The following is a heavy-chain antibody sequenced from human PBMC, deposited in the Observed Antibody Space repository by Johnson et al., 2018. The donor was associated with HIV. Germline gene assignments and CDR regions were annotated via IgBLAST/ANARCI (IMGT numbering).Heavy chain of an antibody. CDR3: ASGDDDGF. V-gene: IGHV3-30*04. J-gene: IGHJ3*01. CDR2: MSFDGKNK. Sequence: QVQLVESGGGGVQPGRSLRLSCVVSGVTFSTYAMHWVRQAPGKGLEWVAVMSFDGKNKFYADSVKGRFTISRDNSRNTLYLQMNSLRPEDTAVYYCASGDDDGFWGRGTLVTVSS. D-gene: IGHD5-12*01. CDR1: GVTFSTYA.